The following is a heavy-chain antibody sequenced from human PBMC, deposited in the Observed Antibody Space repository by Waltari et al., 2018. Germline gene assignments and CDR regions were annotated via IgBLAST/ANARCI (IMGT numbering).Heavy chain of an antibody. CDR2: VDPEDGET. CDR1: GYILSDYF. V-gene: IGHV1-69-2*01. CDR3: ATLREDRGSDYGEPMDP. D-gene: IGHD1-26*01. Sequence: EVQLVQSGAEVKKPGATVKISCKASGYILSDYFIHWVKQDPGKGLGWMGPVDPEDGETTNADTLQGRVTITADTSADTAYMELKSLRSDDTAVYYCATLREDRGSDYGEPMDPWGQGTLVTVSS. J-gene: IGHJ5*02.